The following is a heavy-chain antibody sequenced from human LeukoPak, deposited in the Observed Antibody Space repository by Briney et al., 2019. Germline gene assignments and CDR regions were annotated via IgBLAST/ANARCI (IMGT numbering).Heavy chain of an antibody. D-gene: IGHD5-12*01. J-gene: IGHJ5*02. Sequence: SETLSLTCTVSGGSISSGGYYWSWIRQHPGKGLEWIGYIYYSGSTYYNPSLKSRVTISVDTSKNQFSLKLSSVTAADTAVYYCARYVATICFDPWGQGTLVTVSS. CDR3: ARYVATICFDP. V-gene: IGHV4-31*03. CDR1: GGSISSGGYY. CDR2: IYYSGST.